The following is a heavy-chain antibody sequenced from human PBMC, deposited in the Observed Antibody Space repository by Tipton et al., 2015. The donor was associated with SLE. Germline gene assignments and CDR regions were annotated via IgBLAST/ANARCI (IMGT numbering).Heavy chain of an antibody. V-gene: IGHV3-7*01. J-gene: IGHJ2*01. Sequence: SLRLSCTASGFTFGDYAMSWVRQAPGKWLEWVANIKQDGSEKYYVDSVKGRFTISRDNAKNSLYLQMNSLRAEDTAVYYCAREEFGVVIAIRYFDLWGRGTLVTVSS. CDR1: GFTFGDYA. CDR2: IKQDGSEK. CDR3: AREEFGVVIAIRYFDL. D-gene: IGHD2-21*01.